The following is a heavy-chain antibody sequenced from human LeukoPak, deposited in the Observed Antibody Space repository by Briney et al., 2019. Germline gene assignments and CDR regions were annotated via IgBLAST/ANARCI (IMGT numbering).Heavy chain of an antibody. J-gene: IGHJ5*02. Sequence: ASVTVSCKASGFTFTSSAVQWVRQARGQGLEWIEWILVGSSNSNYAQKFHERVTITTDMSTSTAYVELSSLRSEDTAVYYCAADPRVGNWFDPWGRGTLLTVSS. CDR1: GFTFTSSA. V-gene: IGHV1-58*01. D-gene: IGHD1-26*01. CDR3: AADPRVGNWFDP. CDR2: ILVGSSNS.